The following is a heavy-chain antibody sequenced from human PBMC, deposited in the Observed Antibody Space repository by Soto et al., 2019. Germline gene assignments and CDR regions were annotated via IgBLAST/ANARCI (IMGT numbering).Heavy chain of an antibody. J-gene: IGHJ5*02. D-gene: IGHD6-6*01. CDR1: GDTVTNND. Sequence: DAVKVSCNAYGDTVTNNDINWVRQAPGQGLEWIGWMNTNTNTTDSAEVFEGRVSLTWDTSISTAYMQLNSLKIDDTAVYYCAREVVETSSLWLDPWGQGTLVPVSS. V-gene: IGHV1-8*01. CDR2: MNTNTNTT. CDR3: AREVVETSSLWLDP.